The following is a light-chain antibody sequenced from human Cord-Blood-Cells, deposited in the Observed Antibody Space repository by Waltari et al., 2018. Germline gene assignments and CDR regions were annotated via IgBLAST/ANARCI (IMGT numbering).Light chain of an antibody. J-gene: IGKJ4*01. V-gene: IGKV4-1*01. Sequence: QSVLYSSNNKNYLAWYQQKPGQPPKLLIYWASTRESGVPDRFSGSGSGTDFTLTISSLQAEDVEVYYCQQYYSTPLTFGGGTKVEIK. CDR3: QQYYSTPLT. CDR1: QSVLYSSNNKNY. CDR2: WAS.